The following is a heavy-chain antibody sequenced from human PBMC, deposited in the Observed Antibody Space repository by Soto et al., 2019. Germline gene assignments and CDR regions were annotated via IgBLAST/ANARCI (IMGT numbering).Heavy chain of an antibody. V-gene: IGHV1-2*02. CDR2: INPNSGGT. CDR1: GGTFSSYA. Sequence: GASVKVSCKASGGTFSSYAISWVRQAPGQGLEWMGWINPNSGGTNYAQKFQGRVTMTRDTSISTAYMELSRLRSDDTAAYYCARESQPEWGTAGYYYGMDVWGQGTTVTVSS. CDR3: ARESQPEWGTAGYYYGMDV. J-gene: IGHJ6*02. D-gene: IGHD3-16*01.